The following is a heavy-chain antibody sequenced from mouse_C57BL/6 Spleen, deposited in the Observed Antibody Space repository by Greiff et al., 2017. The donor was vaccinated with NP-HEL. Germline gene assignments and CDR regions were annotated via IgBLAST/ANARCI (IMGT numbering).Heavy chain of an antibody. Sequence: QVQLQQPGAELVKPGASVKLSCKASGYTFTSYWMHWVKQRPGQGLEWIGMIHPNSGSTNYNEKFKSKATLTVDKSSSTAYMQLSSLTSEDSAVYYCVSYGNTAWFAYWGQGTLVTVSA. CDR1: GYTFTSYW. CDR2: IHPNSGST. V-gene: IGHV1-64*01. J-gene: IGHJ3*01. CDR3: VSYGNTAWFAY. D-gene: IGHD2-1*01.